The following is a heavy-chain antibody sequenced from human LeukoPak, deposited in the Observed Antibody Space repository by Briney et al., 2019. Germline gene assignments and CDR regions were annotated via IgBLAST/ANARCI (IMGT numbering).Heavy chain of an antibody. CDR3: ARVGPLWFGEPYYYYNMDV. J-gene: IGHJ6*04. CDR1: GFTFSSFE. CDR2: ISSSGTTI. Sequence: PGGSLRLSCAASGFTFSSFEMNWVRQAPGKGLGWVSYISSSGTTIYYADSVKGRFTISRDNAKNSLYLQMNSLRAEDTAVYYCARVGPLWFGEPYYYYNMDVWGTGTTVTVSS. V-gene: IGHV3-48*03. D-gene: IGHD3-10*01.